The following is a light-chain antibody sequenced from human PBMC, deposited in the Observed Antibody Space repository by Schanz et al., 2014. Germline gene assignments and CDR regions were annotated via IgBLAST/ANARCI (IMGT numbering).Light chain of an antibody. V-gene: IGKV3-15*01. CDR2: GAS. CDR3: QQYGDYPLT. J-gene: IGKJ4*01. CDR1: QSVSSN. Sequence: EIVMTQSPATLSVSPGERATLSCRASQSVSSNLAWYQQKPGQAPRLLIYGASTRATGIPARFSGSGSGTEFTLTISSLQPEDSATYYCQQYGDYPLTFGGGTRVEIK.